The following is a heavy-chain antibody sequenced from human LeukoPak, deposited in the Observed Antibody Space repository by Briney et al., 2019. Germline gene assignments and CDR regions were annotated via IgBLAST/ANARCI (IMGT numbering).Heavy chain of an antibody. CDR1: GGSISSSN. CDR3: ARDRGEGATPDY. J-gene: IGHJ4*02. V-gene: IGHV3-21*01. D-gene: IGHD1-26*01. CDR2: ISSSSSYI. Sequence: ETLSLTCAVSGGSISSSNWWSWVRQPPGKGLEWVSSISSSSSYIYYADSVKGRFTISRDNAKNSLYLQMNSLRAEDTAVYYCARDRGEGATPDYWGQGTLVTVSS.